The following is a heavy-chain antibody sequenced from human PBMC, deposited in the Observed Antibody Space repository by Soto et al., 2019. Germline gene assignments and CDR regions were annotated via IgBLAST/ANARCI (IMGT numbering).Heavy chain of an antibody. CDR1: GFTFSDYA. CDR2: ISYHGSNI. Sequence: PRGALRVGCASSGFTFSDYAMHWVRQAPGKGLEWVALISYHGSNIHYADSVKGRFTISRDTSKNTLFLQMNSLRGEDAAVYYCVRDSTSVAAAGTWFDYWGQGTLVTVSS. CDR3: VRDSTSVAAAGTWFDY. D-gene: IGHD6-13*01. J-gene: IGHJ5*01. V-gene: IGHV3-30-3*01.